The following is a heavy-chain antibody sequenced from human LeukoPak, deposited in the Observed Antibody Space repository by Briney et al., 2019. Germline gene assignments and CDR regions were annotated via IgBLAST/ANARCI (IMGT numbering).Heavy chain of an antibody. D-gene: IGHD6-6*01. CDR3: ARDGYSSSSFTPFDY. V-gene: IGHV1-69*13. Sequence: SVKVSCKASGGTFGSYAISWVRQAPGQGLEWMGGIIPIFGTANYAQKFQGRVTITADESTSTAYMELSSLRSEDTAVYYCARDGYSSSSFTPFDYWGQGTLVTVSS. CDR1: GGTFGSYA. J-gene: IGHJ4*02. CDR2: IIPIFGTA.